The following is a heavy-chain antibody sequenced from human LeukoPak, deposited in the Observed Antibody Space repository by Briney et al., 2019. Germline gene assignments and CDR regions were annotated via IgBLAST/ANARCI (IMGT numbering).Heavy chain of an antibody. CDR3: AKVIALDTSMGIFDH. D-gene: IGHD5-18*01. V-gene: IGHV3-23*01. Sequence: PGGSLRLSCSASGFTFSNYAMSWVRQASGKGLEWVSALTGGGGPYYADSVKGRFSISRDNSKNTLYLQMNSLRAEDTGVYYCAKVIALDTSMGIFDHWGQGTLVTVSS. CDR2: LTGGGGP. CDR1: GFTFSNYA. J-gene: IGHJ4*02.